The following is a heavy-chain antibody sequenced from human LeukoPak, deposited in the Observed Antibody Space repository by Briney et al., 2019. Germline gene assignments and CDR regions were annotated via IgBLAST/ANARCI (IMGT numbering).Heavy chain of an antibody. D-gene: IGHD3-22*01. CDR3: ARRNYYDSRGYYCDY. CDR1: GYSFTNYW. CDR2: IYPGDSDT. V-gene: IGHV5-51*01. Sequence: GGSLRLSCKVSGYSFTNYWIVWVRQMPGKGLEWMGIIYPGDSDTKYSPSFQGQVTFSADKSITTAYLQWSSLKASDTAMYYCARRNYYDSRGYYCDYWGQGTLVTVSS. J-gene: IGHJ4*02.